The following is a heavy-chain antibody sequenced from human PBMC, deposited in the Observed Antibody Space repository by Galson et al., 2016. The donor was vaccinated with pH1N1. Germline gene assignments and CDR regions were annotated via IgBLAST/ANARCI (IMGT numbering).Heavy chain of an antibody. J-gene: IGHJ4*02. CDR2: ISWNSGSI. CDR3: AKVRGYSYGPFEY. D-gene: IGHD5-18*01. CDR1: GFTFDDYA. V-gene: IGHV3-9*01. Sequence: SLRLSCAASGFTFDDYAMYRVRQAPGKGLEWVSGISWNSGSIGYADSVKGRFTISRDNAKNSLYLQMNSLRAEDTALYYCAKVRGYSYGPFEYWGQGTLVTVSS.